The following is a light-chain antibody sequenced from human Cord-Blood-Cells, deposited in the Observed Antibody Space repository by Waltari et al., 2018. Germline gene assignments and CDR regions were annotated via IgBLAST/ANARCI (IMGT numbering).Light chain of an antibody. V-gene: IGKV3-11*01. CDR1: QSVSSY. Sequence: EIVLTQSPATRSLSPGERATLSCRARQSVSSYLAWYQQKPVQAPRLLIYDASNWATGIPARFSGSGSGTEFTLTISSLEPEDFAVYYCQQRSNWPPFTFGPGTKVDIK. J-gene: IGKJ3*01. CDR3: QQRSNWPPFT. CDR2: DAS.